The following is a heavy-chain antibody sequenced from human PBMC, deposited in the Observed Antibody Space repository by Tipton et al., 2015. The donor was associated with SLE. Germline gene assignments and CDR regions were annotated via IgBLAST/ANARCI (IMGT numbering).Heavy chain of an antibody. D-gene: IGHD6-13*01. CDR1: GFTFSGYA. CDR2: IYGGGHST. Sequence: GSLRLSCVASGFTFSGYAVNWVRQAPGKGLEWVSIIYGGGHSTKYADSVKGRFTISRDNSKNRLYLQMNSLRGEDTAVYHCARNAYSSSWYFDYWGRGTLVTVSS. J-gene: IGHJ4*02. CDR3: ARNAYSSSWYFDY. V-gene: IGHV3-23*03.